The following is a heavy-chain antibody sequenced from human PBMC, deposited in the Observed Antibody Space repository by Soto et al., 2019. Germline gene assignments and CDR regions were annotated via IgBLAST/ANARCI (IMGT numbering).Heavy chain of an antibody. D-gene: IGHD1-26*01. J-gene: IGHJ4*02. Sequence: GWSMRISCATSGFTFNDHAMHWVRQAPGEGLEWVSGIRGDLVTTPYADSVKGRFTISRDNSKNTLYLQMNSLRAEDTAIYYCVKEGKVGVEGFDFWGQGTLVTVSS. V-gene: IGHV3-23*01. CDR2: IRGDLVTT. CDR3: VKEGKVGVEGFDF. CDR1: GFTFNDHA.